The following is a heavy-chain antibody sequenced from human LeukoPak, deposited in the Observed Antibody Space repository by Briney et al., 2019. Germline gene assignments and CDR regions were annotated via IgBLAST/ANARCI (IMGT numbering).Heavy chain of an antibody. D-gene: IGHD2-2*01. CDR2: IYTSGST. CDR1: GGSISSYY. V-gene: IGHV4-4*07. CDR3: ARNIVVVPAAMGGGWFDP. J-gene: IGHJ5*02. Sequence: SETLSLTCTVSGGSISSYYWSWIRQPAGKGLGWIGRIYTSGSTNYNPSLKSRVTMSVDTSKNQFSLKLSSVTAADTAVYYCARNIVVVPAAMGGGWFDPWGRGTLVTVSS.